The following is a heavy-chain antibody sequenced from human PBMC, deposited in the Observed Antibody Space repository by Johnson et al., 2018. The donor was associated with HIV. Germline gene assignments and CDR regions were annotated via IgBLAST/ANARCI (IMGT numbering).Heavy chain of an antibody. CDR1: GFIFSHAW. J-gene: IGHJ3*02. CDR2: IKRETDGGTR. V-gene: IGHV3-15*01. D-gene: IGHD6-13*01. Sequence: LQLVESGGGLVKPGGSLRLSCAASGFIFSHAWMSWVRQAPGKGLEWVGRIKRETDGGTRDYAAPVKGRFIISRDDSKNTLYLQMNSLRAEDTAVYYCASSGYSSFGQAFDIWGQGTMVTVSS. CDR3: ASSGYSSFGQAFDI.